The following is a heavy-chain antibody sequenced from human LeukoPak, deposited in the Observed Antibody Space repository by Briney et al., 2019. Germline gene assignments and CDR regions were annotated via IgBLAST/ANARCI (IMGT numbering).Heavy chain of an antibody. V-gene: IGHV4-61*02. D-gene: IGHD3-10*01. CDR1: GGSVSSDNSY. Sequence: SETLSLTCTVSGGSVSSDNSYWNWVRQPAGKGLEWIGRIYADGGSTYNPSLKSRVTISVDTSKNQFSLRLTSMTAADTAVYYCARGYYYRSWGQGTLVTVSS. CDR2: IYADGGS. J-gene: IGHJ4*02. CDR3: ARGYYYRS.